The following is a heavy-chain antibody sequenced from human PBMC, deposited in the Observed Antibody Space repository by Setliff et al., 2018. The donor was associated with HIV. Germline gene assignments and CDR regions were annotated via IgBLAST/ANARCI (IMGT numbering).Heavy chain of an antibody. D-gene: IGHD5-12*01. CDR2: ISRSGTII. V-gene: IGHV3-48*04. J-gene: IGHJ4*02. CDR1: GFTFNSYT. Sequence: GSLRLSCAASGFTFNSYTMNWVRQAPGKGLEWVSYISRSGTIIYYADSVKGRFTISRDNAKNTLYLQMNSLRAEDTGVYYCHSGYDTEEQSYFDYWGQGALVTVSS. CDR3: HSGYDTEEQSYFDY.